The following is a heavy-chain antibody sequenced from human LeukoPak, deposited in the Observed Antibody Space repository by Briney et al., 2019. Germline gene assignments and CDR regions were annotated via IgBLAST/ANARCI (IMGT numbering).Heavy chain of an antibody. J-gene: IGHJ4*02. V-gene: IGHV4-59*08. CDR2: IYNSGST. CDR3: ARSFYYDSSVPPGY. D-gene: IGHD3-22*01. Sequence: PSETLSLTCTVSGDSISNYYWNWIRQPPGKGLEWIGYIYNSGSTNYNPSLKSRVTISVDTSKNQFSLKLSSVTAADTAVYYCARSFYYDSSVPPGYWGQGTLVTVSS. CDR1: GDSISNYY.